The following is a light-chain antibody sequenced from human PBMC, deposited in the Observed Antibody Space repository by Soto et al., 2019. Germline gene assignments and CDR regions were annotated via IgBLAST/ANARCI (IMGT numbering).Light chain of an antibody. V-gene: IGLV3-21*04. Sequence: SYELTQPPSVSVAPGKTASITCGGNNIGDKSVHWYQLRPGQAPVLIIYNDDGRPSGIPERFSGSNSGNTATLTVSWVEAGDEADYYCQVWGSNADPYVVFGGGTKLTVL. CDR1: NIGDKS. J-gene: IGLJ2*01. CDR3: QVWGSNADPYVV. CDR2: NDD.